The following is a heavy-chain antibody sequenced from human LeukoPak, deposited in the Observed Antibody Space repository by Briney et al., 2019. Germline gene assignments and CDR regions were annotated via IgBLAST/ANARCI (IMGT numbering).Heavy chain of an antibody. D-gene: IGHD2-15*01. CDR2: IIPILGIA. Sequence: SVKVSCKASGGTFSSYAISWVRQAPGQGLEWVGRIIPILGIANYAQKFQGRVTITADKSTSTAYMELSSLRSEDTAVYYCAREVVVAATHYYFDYWGQGTLVTVSS. CDR1: GGTFSSYA. V-gene: IGHV1-69*04. J-gene: IGHJ4*02. CDR3: AREVVVAATHYYFDY.